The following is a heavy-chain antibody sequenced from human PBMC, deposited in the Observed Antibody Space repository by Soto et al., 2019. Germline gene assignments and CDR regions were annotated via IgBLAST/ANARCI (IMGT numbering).Heavy chain of an antibody. J-gene: IGHJ3*02. Sequence: QVQLVESGGGLVKPGGSLRLSCAASGFTFSDYYISWIRQAPGKGLEWVSYISGSGSNIYYADSVKGQFTISRANAKNSLFLQMNSLRAEDTAVYYCARRTLGGAAFDIWGQGTMVTVSS. V-gene: IGHV3-11*01. CDR3: ARRTLGGAAFDI. D-gene: IGHD3-16*01. CDR1: GFTFSDYY. CDR2: ISGSGSNI.